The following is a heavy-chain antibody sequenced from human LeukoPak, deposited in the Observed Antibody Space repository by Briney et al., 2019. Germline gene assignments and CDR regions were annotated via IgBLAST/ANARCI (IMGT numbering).Heavy chain of an antibody. CDR1: GYSFTSYW. J-gene: IGHJ6*03. CDR3: ARQNAPEYCSSTSCYTPYYYYYMDV. V-gene: IGHV5-51*01. CDR2: IYPGDSDT. Sequence: GESLKISCKGSGYSFTSYWIGWVRQMPGKGLEWMGIIYPGDSDTRYSPSFQGQVTISADKSISTAYLQWSSLKASDTAMYYCARQNAPEYCSSTSCYTPYYYYYMDVWGKGTTVTVSS. D-gene: IGHD2-2*02.